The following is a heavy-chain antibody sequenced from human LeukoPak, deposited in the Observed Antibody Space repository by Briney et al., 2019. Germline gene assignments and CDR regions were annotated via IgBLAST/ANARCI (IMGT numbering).Heavy chain of an antibody. CDR3: ARLELNYNWFDP. V-gene: IGHV4-61*08. J-gene: IGHJ5*02. CDR1: GGSVSSADYY. CDR2: IYYSGST. Sequence: PSETLSLTCTVSGGSVSSADYYWSWIRQPPGKGLEWIGYIYYSGSTNYNPSLKSRVTISVDTSKNQFSLKLSSVTAADTAVYYCARLELNYNWFDPWGQGTLVTVSS. D-gene: IGHD1-7*01.